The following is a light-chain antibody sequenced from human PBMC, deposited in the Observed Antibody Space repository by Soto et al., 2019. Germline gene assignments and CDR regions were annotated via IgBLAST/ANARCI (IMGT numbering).Light chain of an antibody. CDR1: QSISNY. V-gene: IGKV1-39*01. CDR2: DAS. CDR3: QQYHRYSRT. J-gene: IGKJ1*01. Sequence: DIQMTQSPSSLSASVVDRFTIAFRASQSISNYLNWYQQKPGKAPKLLIYDASSLHSGVPSRFTGSGFGTEFTLTISSLQPEDFATYYCQQYHRYSRTFGQGTKVDI.